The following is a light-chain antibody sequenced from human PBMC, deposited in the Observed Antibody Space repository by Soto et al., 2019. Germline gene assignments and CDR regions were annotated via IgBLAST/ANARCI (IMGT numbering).Light chain of an antibody. CDR3: SSYAGTYTLGV. J-gene: IGLJ2*01. CDR2: DVS. V-gene: IGLV2-11*01. CDR1: SRDVGGYNY. Sequence: QSALTQPRSVSGSPGQSVTISCTGTSRDVGGYNYVSWYQQHPGKAPKLIIYDVSKRPSGVPDRFSGSKSGNTASLTISGLQAEDEADYYCSSYAGTYTLGVFGGGTKLTVL.